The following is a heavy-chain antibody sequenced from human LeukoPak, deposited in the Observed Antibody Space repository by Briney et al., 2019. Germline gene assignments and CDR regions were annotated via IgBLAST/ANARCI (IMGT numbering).Heavy chain of an antibody. J-gene: IGHJ4*02. Sequence: GGSLGLSCAASGFTFSSYGMHWVRQAPGKGLEWVAFIRYDGSNKYYADSVKGRFTISRDNSKNTLYLQMNSLRAEDTAVYYCAKVGSSGSLSYWGQGTLVTVSS. CDR2: IRYDGSNK. V-gene: IGHV3-30*02. CDR3: AKVGSSGSLSY. D-gene: IGHD6-19*01. CDR1: GFTFSSYG.